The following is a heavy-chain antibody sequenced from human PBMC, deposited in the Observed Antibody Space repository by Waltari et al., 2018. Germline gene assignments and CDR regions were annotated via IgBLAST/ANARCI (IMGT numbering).Heavy chain of an antibody. V-gene: IGHV3-23*04. CDR1: GFTFNAYA. D-gene: IGHD3-22*01. CDR3: SKDDRGYYKSSDD. Sequence: EVQLVESGGGLVQPGGSLRLSCAASGFTFNAYAMNWVRQAPGKGLEWVSSFSVSVSNTYYVDSVKGRFTISRDNSKDTLFLQMNSLTAEDTAIYYCSKDDRGYYKSSDDWGQGTLVTVSS. CDR2: FSVSVSNT. J-gene: IGHJ4*02.